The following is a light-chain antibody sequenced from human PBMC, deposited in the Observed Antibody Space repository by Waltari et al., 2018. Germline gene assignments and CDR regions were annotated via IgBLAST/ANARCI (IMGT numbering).Light chain of an antibody. CDR2: GNI. CDR1: TSNIGAPYD. V-gene: IGLV1-40*01. CDR3: QSYDNRLSGYV. Sequence: QSVLTQPPSLSGAPGQRVTISCTGSTSNIGAPYDVHWYQQLPGTAPKLLIYGNINRPSGVPDRFSGSKSGTSASLAITGLQAEDEADYYCQSYDNRLSGYVFGTGTKVTVL. J-gene: IGLJ1*01.